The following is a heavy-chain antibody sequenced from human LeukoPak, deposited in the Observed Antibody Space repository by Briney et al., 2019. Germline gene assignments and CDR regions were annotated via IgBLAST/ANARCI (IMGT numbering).Heavy chain of an antibody. CDR2: ISGSDGST. Sequence: PGGSLRLSCAASGFPFSRYAMSWVRQTPEKGLEWDSVISGSDGSTYYADSVKGRFTISRDDSRNTVYLQMNNLRAEDTAVYYCAKQVSCDTTTCYAGMPPDYWGQGTLVTVSS. V-gene: IGHV3-23*01. CDR3: AKQVSCDTTTCYAGMPPDY. CDR1: GFPFSRYA. J-gene: IGHJ4*02. D-gene: IGHD2/OR15-2a*01.